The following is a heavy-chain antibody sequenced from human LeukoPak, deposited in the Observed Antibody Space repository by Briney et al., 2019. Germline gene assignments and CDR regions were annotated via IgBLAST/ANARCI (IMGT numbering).Heavy chain of an antibody. D-gene: IGHD3-9*01. CDR2: INPNSGGT. J-gene: IGHJ4*02. CDR3: ARDRSELRFFDWFLDF. V-gene: IGHV1-2*02. Sequence: GASVTVSCKASGYTFTVSYMHWVRQAPGQGLEWMGWINPNSGGTNYAQKFQGRVTMTRDTSISTAYMELSRLTSDDTAVYYCARDRSELRFFDWFLDFWGQGTLVTVSP. CDR1: GYTFTVSY.